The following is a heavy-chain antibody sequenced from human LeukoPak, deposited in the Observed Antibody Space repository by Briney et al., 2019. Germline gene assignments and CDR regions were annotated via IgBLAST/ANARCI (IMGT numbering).Heavy chain of an antibody. D-gene: IGHD1-7*01. CDR3: AKDQSWNYYFDY. J-gene: IGHJ4*02. V-gene: IGHV3-23*01. CDR1: GFTFSSYA. CDR2: IIGIGGST. Sequence: PGGSLRLSCAASGFTFSSYAMSWVRQTPGKGLEWGSAIIGIGGSTYYADSVKGRFTISRDNSKNTLYLQMNSLRDEDTAVYYCAKDQSWNYYFDYWGQGTLVTVSS.